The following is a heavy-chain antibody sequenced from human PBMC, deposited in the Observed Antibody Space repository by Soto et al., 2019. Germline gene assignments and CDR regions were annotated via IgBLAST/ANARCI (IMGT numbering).Heavy chain of an antibody. V-gene: IGHV1-18*01. D-gene: IGHD2-15*01. CDR2: ISAYNGNT. CDR3: ARDSYCSGGSCYSRYYYYGMDV. J-gene: IGHJ6*02. Sequence: QVQLVQSGAEVKKPGASVKVSCKASGYTFTSYGISWVRQAPGQGLEWIGWISAYNGNTNYAQKLQGRVTMTTDTSTSTAYMELRSLRSDDTAVYYCARDSYCSGGSCYSRYYYYGMDVWGQGTTVTVSS. CDR1: GYTFTSYG.